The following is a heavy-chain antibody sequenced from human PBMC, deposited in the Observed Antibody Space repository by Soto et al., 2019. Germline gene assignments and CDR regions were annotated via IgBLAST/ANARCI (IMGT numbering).Heavy chain of an antibody. V-gene: IGHV4-4*02. CDR2: IYHSGST. CDR3: AKIKDYSVYPLRDY. Sequence: QVQLQESGPGLVKPSGTLSLTCAVSGGSINNSDWWSWVRQPPGKGLEWIGEIYHSGSTTYNPSLKSRVTMSVDKSKNQFSLTLSSVTAADTAVYYCAKIKDYSVYPLRDYWGKGTLVTVSS. J-gene: IGHJ4*02. CDR1: GGSINNSDW. D-gene: IGHD4-17*01.